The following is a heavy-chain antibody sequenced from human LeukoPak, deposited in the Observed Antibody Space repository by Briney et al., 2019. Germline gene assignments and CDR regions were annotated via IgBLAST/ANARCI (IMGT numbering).Heavy chain of an antibody. J-gene: IGHJ4*02. V-gene: IGHV4-31*03. CDR1: VVSLSSGGYS. D-gene: IGHD3-10*01. Sequence: SQTLSLTCTLSVVSLSSGGYSCSLIRQHPGRGLEWIGYIYYTGRTPYNSSLKSRVTISIDTSKNQSSLKLGSVTAADTAVYCWASARLYGSGNYPFDYWGQGTLVTVSS. CDR2: IYYTGRT. CDR3: ASARLYGSGNYPFDY.